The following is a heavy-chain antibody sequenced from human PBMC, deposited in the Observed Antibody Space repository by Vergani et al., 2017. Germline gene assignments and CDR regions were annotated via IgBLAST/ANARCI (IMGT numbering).Heavy chain of an antibody. CDR3: ARVVPPKYYDYVWGSYRYSDFDY. D-gene: IGHD3-16*02. CDR1: GFTFSACP. J-gene: IGHJ4*02. Sequence: EVQLLQSGGGVIQPGRSVRLSCAASGFTFSACPMTWVRQAPGKGLEWVSSISSSSSYIYYADSVKGRFTISRDNAKNSLYLQMNSLRAEDTAVYYCARVVPPKYYDYVWGSYRYSDFDYWGQGTLVTVSS. CDR2: ISSSSSYI. V-gene: IGHV3-21*01.